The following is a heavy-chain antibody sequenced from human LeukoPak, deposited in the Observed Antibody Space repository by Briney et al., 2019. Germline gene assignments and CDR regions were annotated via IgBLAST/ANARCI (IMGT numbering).Heavy chain of an antibody. V-gene: IGHV1-18*04. J-gene: IGHJ4*02. CDR2: ISAYNGNT. Sequence: ASVKVSCKASGYTFTSYGISWVRQAPGQGLESMGWISAYNGNTNYAQKLQGRVTMTTDTSTSTVYMELRSLRSDDTAVYYCARVGPYCSSTSCYRLFDYWGQGTLVTVSS. CDR3: ARVGPYCSSTSCYRLFDY. CDR1: GYTFTSYG. D-gene: IGHD2-2*01.